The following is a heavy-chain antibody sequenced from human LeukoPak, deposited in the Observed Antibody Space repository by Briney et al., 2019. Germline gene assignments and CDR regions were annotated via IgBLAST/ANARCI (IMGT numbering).Heavy chain of an antibody. J-gene: IGHJ4*02. CDR1: GGSISSGSYY. D-gene: IGHD5-18*01. CDR3: ARSRTAMVTPFDY. CDR2: IYTSGST. Sequence: SQTLSLTCTVSGGSISSGSYYWSWIRQPAGKGLEWIGRIYTSGSTYYNPSLKSRVTISVDTSKNQFSLKLSSVTAADTAVYYCARSRTAMVTPFDYWGQGTLVTVSS. V-gene: IGHV4-61*02.